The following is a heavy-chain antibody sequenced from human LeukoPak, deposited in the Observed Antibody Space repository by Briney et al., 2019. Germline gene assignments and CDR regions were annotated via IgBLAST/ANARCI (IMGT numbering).Heavy chain of an antibody. V-gene: IGHV3-23*01. J-gene: IGHJ4*02. CDR1: GFTFSSYG. D-gene: IGHD3-9*01. CDR2: ISGSGGST. CDR3: AKGGGYDILTGNNPFDY. Sequence: GGSLRLSCAASGFTFSSYGMSWVRQAPGKGLEWVSAISGSGGSTYYADSVKGRFTISRDNSKNTLYLQMNSLRAEDTAVYYCAKGGGYDILTGNNPFDYWGQGTLVTVSS.